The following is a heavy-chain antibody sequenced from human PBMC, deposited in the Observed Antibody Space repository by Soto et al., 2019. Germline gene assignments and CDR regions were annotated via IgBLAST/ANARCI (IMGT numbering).Heavy chain of an antibody. Sequence: VGSLRLSCAASDFTIGDYAMHWVRQAPGKGLEWVSYISSSGSTIYYADSVKGRFTISRDNAKNSLYLQMNSLRAEDTAVYYCARENGTYFIDYWGQGTLVTVSS. J-gene: IGHJ4*02. D-gene: IGHD1-7*01. V-gene: IGHV3-48*03. CDR2: ISSSGSTI. CDR1: DFTIGDYA. CDR3: ARENGTYFIDY.